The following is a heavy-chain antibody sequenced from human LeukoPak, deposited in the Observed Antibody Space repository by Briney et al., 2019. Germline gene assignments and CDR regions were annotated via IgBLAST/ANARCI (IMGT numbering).Heavy chain of an antibody. D-gene: IGHD4-17*01. Sequence: ASVKVSCKASGYTFTGYYMHWVRQAPGQGLEWMGWINPNSGGTNYAQKFQGRVTMTRDTSISTAYMELSRLRSDDTAVYYCARENYGDYAPGAFDIGGKGTMVTVSS. J-gene: IGHJ3*02. CDR1: GYTFTGYY. CDR2: INPNSGGT. V-gene: IGHV1-2*02. CDR3: ARENYGDYAPGAFDI.